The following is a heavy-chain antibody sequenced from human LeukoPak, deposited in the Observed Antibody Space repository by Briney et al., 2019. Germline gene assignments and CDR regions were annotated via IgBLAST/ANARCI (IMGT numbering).Heavy chain of an antibody. J-gene: IGHJ4*02. CDR2: INPNSGGT. D-gene: IGHD6-19*01. CDR3: ARSPPDGYSSGWGFDY. CDR1: GYTFTGYY. Sequence: GASVKVSCKASGYTFTGYYMHWVRQAPGQGLEWMGWINPNSGGTNYAQKFQGRVTMTRDTSISTAYMEPSRLRSDDTAVYYCARSPPDGYSSGWGFDYWGQGTLVTVSS. V-gene: IGHV1-2*02.